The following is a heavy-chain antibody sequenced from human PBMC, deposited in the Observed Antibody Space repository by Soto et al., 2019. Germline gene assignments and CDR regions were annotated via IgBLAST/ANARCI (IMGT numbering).Heavy chain of an antibody. CDR2: VNHSRSP. Sequence: QVHLQQWGAGLLKPSETLSLSCAIFGGSSSGYYWSWIRQPPGKGLEWIGEVNHSRSPNYNPSLKSRATISLDTSKNHCSLKLSSVTAADTGVYYCARETDPYYGSGSYYYWGQGTLVTVSS. CDR1: GGSSSGYY. J-gene: IGHJ4*02. D-gene: IGHD3-10*01. CDR3: ARETDPYYGSGSYYY. V-gene: IGHV4-34*01.